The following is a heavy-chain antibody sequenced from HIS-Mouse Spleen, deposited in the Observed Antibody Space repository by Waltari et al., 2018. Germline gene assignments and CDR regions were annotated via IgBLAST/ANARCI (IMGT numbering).Heavy chain of an antibody. CDR1: GFTFRSYA. Sequence: QVQLVESGGGVVQPGRSLRLSCAASGFTFRSYAMHWVRQAPGKGLEWVAVISYDGSNKFYADSVKGRFTISKENSQNPLYLQMNSLRAEDTAVDYCARASVVGSCHFDYWGQGNLVTLSS. CDR3: ARASVVGSCHFDY. V-gene: IGHV3-30-3*01. CDR2: ISYDGSNK. D-gene: IGHD6-19*01. J-gene: IGHJ4*01.